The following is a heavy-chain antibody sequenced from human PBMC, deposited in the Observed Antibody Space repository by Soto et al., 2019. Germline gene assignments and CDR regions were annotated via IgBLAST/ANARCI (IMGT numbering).Heavy chain of an antibody. CDR2: IKPDGSEK. V-gene: IGHV3-7*04. J-gene: IGHJ4*02. CDR3: VRDAHRGGDFDY. CDR1: GFTFSSYW. D-gene: IGHD3-10*01. Sequence: GGSLRLSCAASGFTFSSYWMVWVRQAPGKGLEWVANIKPDGSEKYYVDSVKGRFTISRDNARKSLYLQMNSLRVEDTAVYYCVRDAHRGGDFDYWGQGTLVTVSS.